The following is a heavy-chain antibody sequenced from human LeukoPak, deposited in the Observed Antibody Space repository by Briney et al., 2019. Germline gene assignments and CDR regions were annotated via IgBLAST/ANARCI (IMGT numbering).Heavy chain of an antibody. CDR1: GYTFTSYY. Sequence: ASVKVSCKASGYTFTSYYMHWVRQAPGQGLEWMGIINPSGGSTSYAQKFQGRVTMTRDMSTSTVYMELSSLRSEDTAVYYCARDRDYDILTGYFTLDYWGQGTLVTVSS. CDR2: INPSGGST. V-gene: IGHV1-46*01. J-gene: IGHJ4*02. CDR3: ARDRDYDILTGYFTLDY. D-gene: IGHD3-9*01.